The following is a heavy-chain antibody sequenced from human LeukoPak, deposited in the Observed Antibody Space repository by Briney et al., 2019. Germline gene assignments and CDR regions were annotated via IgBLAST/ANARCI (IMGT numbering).Heavy chain of an antibody. CDR3: ARDGRGDPDAFDI. V-gene: IGHV3-48*02. D-gene: IGHD1-26*01. CDR2: ISGSGSVS. J-gene: IGHJ3*02. CDR1: GFTFSSYS. Sequence: GGSLRLSCAASGFTFSSYSMNWVRQAPGTGLEWISYISGSGSVSYYEDSVEGRFTISRDNAKNSLYLQMNSLRDEDTALYYCARDGRGDPDAFDIWGQGTMVTVSS.